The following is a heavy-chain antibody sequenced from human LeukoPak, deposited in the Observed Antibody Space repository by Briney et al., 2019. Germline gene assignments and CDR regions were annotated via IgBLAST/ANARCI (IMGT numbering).Heavy chain of an antibody. CDR2: IYHSGST. Sequence: SETLSLTCTVSGYSISSGYYWGWIRQPPGKGLEWIGSIYHSGSTYYNPSLKSRVTISVDTSKNQFSLKLSSVTAADTAVYYCARDRRGYGDYVPYWGQGTLVTVSS. J-gene: IGHJ4*02. CDR1: GYSISSGYY. CDR3: ARDRRGYGDYVPY. D-gene: IGHD4-17*01. V-gene: IGHV4-38-2*02.